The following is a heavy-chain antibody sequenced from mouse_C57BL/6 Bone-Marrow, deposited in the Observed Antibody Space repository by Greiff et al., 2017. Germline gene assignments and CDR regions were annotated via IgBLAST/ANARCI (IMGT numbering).Heavy chain of an antibody. D-gene: IGHD2-4*01. CDR2: IHPSDSDT. CDR1: GYTFTSYW. Sequence: QVHVKQPGAELVKPGASVKVSCKASGYTFTSYWMHWVKQRPGQGLEWIGRIHPSDSDTNYNQKFKGKATLTVDKSSSPAYMQLSSLTSEDSAVYYCAIESYYDYSFAYWGQGTLVTVSA. CDR3: AIESYYDYSFAY. V-gene: IGHV1-74*01. J-gene: IGHJ3*01.